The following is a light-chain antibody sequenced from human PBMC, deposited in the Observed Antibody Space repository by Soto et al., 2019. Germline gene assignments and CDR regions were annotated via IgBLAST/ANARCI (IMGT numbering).Light chain of an antibody. Sequence: QSVLTQPPSASGPPGQRVSISCSGSSSDIGSNPVSWYQQLPGTAPKLLIYDNSDRPSGVPDRFSGSKSGTSASLAISGLQSEDEADYYCASWDDRLYGWVFGGGTKLTVL. CDR2: DNS. CDR3: ASWDDRLYGWV. V-gene: IGLV1-44*01. CDR1: SSDIGSNP. J-gene: IGLJ3*02.